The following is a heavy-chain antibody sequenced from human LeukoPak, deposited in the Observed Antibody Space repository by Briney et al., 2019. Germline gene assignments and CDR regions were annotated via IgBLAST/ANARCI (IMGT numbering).Heavy chain of an antibody. CDR1: GGSFSGYY. CDR3: ARRIALYYGDYGWYFNL. Sequence: SETLSLTCAVYGGSFSGYYWSWIRQPPGKGLEWIGEINHSGSTNYNPSLKSRVTISVDTSKNQFSLKLSSVTAADTAVYYCARRIALYYGDYGWYFNLWGRGTLVTVSS. V-gene: IGHV4-34*01. CDR2: INHSGST. D-gene: IGHD4-17*01. J-gene: IGHJ2*01.